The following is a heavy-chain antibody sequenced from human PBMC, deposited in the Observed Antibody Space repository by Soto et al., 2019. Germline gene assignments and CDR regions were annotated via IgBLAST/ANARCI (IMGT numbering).Heavy chain of an antibody. Sequence: PSETLSLTCAFYGWSFSGYYWSWIRQPPGKGLEWIGEINHSGSTNYNPSLKSRVTISVDRSKNQFSLKLSSVTAADTAVYYCARHFSVDYFDYWGQGTLVTVS. V-gene: IGHV4-34*01. CDR2: INHSGST. J-gene: IGHJ4*02. CDR3: ARHFSVDYFDY. CDR1: GWSFSGYY.